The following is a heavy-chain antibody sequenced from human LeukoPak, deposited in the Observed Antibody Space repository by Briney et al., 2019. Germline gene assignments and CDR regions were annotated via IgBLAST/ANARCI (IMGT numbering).Heavy chain of an antibody. CDR3: ARETTSGY. D-gene: IGHD1-1*01. CDR1: GFTFSSYS. Sequence: PGGSLRLSCAASGFTFSSYSMNWVRQAPGKGLEWLSYISSRSDTIYYADSVKGRFTISRDNAKNSLYLQMNSLRAEDTAVYYCARETTSGYWGQGTLVTVS. J-gene: IGHJ4*02. V-gene: IGHV3-48*04. CDR2: ISSRSDTI.